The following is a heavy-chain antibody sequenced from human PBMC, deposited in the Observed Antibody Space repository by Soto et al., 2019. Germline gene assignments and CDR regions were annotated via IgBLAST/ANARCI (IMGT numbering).Heavy chain of an antibody. CDR2: ISTSGTIK. D-gene: IGHD3-16*01. V-gene: IGHV3-48*03. J-gene: IGHJ4*02. CDR3: ARDNWD. Sequence: WGSLRLSCAASGFTFISYEMNWVRQAPGKGLEWVSYISTSGTIKYYVDSVKGRFTISRDNAKNSLFLQMNSLRVEDTAIYYCARDNWDWGQGTLVTVSS. CDR1: GFTFISYE.